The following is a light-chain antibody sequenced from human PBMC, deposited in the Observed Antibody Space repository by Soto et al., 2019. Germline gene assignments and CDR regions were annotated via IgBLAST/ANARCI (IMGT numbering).Light chain of an antibody. Sequence: QSPLTQPPSASASPGQSVAISCTGTSSDVGGYNYVSLYQQHPGKAPKLMIYEVNKRPSGVPDRFSGSKSGNTASLTVSGLQAEDEADYYCSSYAGSSNVFGTGTKVTVL. CDR3: SSYAGSSNV. J-gene: IGLJ1*01. V-gene: IGLV2-8*01. CDR2: EVN. CDR1: SSDVGGYNY.